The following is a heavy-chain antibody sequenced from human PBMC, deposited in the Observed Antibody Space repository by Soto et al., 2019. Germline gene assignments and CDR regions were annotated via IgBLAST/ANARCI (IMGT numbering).Heavy chain of an antibody. CDR1: GGSICSGGYY. CDR3: ARQLFLSGYYYFDY. D-gene: IGHD3-3*01. CDR2: IYYSGST. J-gene: IGHJ4*02. Sequence: QVPLQESGPGLVKLAQTLSLTCTVSGGSICSGGYYWSWIRQHPGKGLVWIGYIYYSGSTYYNPSIKSRVNISVDTSKNQFSLKLSSVTAADTAVYYCARQLFLSGYYYFDYWGQGTLVTVSS. V-gene: IGHV4-31*03.